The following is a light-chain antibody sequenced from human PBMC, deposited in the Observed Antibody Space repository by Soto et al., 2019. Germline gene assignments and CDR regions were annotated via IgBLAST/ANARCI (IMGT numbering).Light chain of an antibody. CDR2: EGS. CDR3: CSYVGGDTYLI. Sequence: QSALTQPASVSGSPGQSITISCTGTSSDVGGYILVSWYQQEPGKAPKLMIYEGSKRPSGVSNRFSGSKSGNTASLTISGLQVEDEAHYYCCSYVGGDTYLIFGGGTKVTVL. CDR1: SSDVGGYIL. V-gene: IGLV2-23*01. J-gene: IGLJ2*01.